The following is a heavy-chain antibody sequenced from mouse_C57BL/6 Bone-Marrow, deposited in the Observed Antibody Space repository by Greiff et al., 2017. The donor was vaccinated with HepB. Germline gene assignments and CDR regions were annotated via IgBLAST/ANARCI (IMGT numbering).Heavy chain of an antibody. CDR3: ARGGLLLRSYGAMDY. CDR2: INPNNGGT. CDR1: GYTFTDYN. V-gene: IGHV1-18*01. D-gene: IGHD1-1*01. J-gene: IGHJ4*01. Sequence: VQLQQSGPELVKPGASVKIPCKASGYTFTDYNMDWVKQSHGKSLEWIGDINPNNGGTIYNQKFKGKATLTVDKSSSTAYMERRSLTSEDTAVYYCARGGLLLRSYGAMDYWGQGTSVTVSS.